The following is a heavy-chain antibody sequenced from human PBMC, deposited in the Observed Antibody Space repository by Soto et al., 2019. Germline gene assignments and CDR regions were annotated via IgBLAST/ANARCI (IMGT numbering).Heavy chain of an antibody. CDR1: GGSISSSNW. V-gene: IGHV4-4*02. CDR2: IYHSGST. D-gene: IGHD1-1*01. CDR3: ARDLEPRPGGYYYYGREC. Sequence: SETLSLTCALSGGSISSSNWWSWVRQPPGKELEWFGEIYHSGSTNYNPSFQSRVTISVDTSKNQFSLKLSSVTAADTAVYYCARDLEPRPGGYYYYGRECWRRVTTGAFAS. J-gene: IGHJ6*02.